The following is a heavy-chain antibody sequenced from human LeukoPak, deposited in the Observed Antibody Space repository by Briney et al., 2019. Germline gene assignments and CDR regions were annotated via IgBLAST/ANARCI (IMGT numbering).Heavy chain of an antibody. V-gene: IGHV5-51*01. Sequence: EESLKISCQGSGYSFTTYWIAWVRQMPGEGLEWMGIVYPVDSDTRYSPSFQGQVTISADKSISTAYLQWSSLKASDTATYYCARYSPGRPLDYWGQGTLVTVSS. CDR3: ARYSPGRPLDY. J-gene: IGHJ4*02. CDR2: VYPVDSDT. D-gene: IGHD2-21*01. CDR1: GYSFTTYW.